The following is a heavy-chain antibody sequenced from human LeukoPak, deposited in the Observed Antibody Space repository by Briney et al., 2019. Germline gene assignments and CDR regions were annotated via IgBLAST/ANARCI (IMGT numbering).Heavy chain of an antibody. CDR2: INPNSGGT. CDR1: GYTFTGYY. J-gene: IGHJ5*02. Sequence: ASVKVSCKASGYTFTGYYMHWVRQAPGQGLKWMGWINPNSGGTNYAQRFQGRVSMTRDTSISTAYMELNRLRSDDTAVYYCARGRDSDSWYFDWFDPCGHGTLVIGSS. CDR3: ARGRDSDSWYFDWFDP. V-gene: IGHV1-2*02. D-gene: IGHD6-13*01.